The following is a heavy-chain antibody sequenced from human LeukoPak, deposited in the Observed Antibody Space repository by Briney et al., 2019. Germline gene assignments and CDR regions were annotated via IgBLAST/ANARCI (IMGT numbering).Heavy chain of an antibody. CDR3: ALSSAASATLDS. CDR2: INHSGIT. D-gene: IGHD2-15*01. V-gene: IGHV4-34*01. Sequence: PSEALSLTCAVSGGSFSGYYFSWIRQPPRKGLEWVGEINHSGITNYSPSLKSRITVSLDTSKNQFSLKLSSVTAADTAVYYCALSSAASATLDSWGQGTLVTVSS. J-gene: IGHJ4*02. CDR1: GGSFSGYY.